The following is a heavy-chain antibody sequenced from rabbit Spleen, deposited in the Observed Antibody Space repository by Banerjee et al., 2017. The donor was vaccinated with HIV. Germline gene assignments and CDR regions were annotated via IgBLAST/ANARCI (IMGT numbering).Heavy chain of an antibody. CDR1: GFTLSGYW. D-gene: IGHD1-1*01. CDR2: IDGGGSGGT. Sequence: QEQLEESGGDLVKPEGSLTLTCTASGFTLSGYWMCWVRQAPGKGLEWIGCIDGGGSGGTYYASWAKGRFTISKTSSTTVTLQMTSLTAADTATYFCARDLVGVIGWNFYLWGPGTLVTVS. V-gene: IGHV1S45*01. CDR3: ARDLVGVIGWNFYL. J-gene: IGHJ4*01.